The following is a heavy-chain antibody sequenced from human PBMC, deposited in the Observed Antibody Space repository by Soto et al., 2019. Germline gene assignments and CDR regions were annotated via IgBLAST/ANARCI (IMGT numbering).Heavy chain of an antibody. J-gene: IGHJ4*02. CDR1: GYTFTSYG. V-gene: IGHV1-18*01. Sequence: QVQLVQSGAEVKKPGASVKVSCKASGYTFTSYGISWVRQAPGQGLEWMGWISAYNGNTNYAQKLQGRVTMTTDTATSTAYMELRSLRSDDTAVYYCARSHYDFWSGYYRGDYWGQGTLVTVSS. D-gene: IGHD3-3*01. CDR3: ARSHYDFWSGYYRGDY. CDR2: ISAYNGNT.